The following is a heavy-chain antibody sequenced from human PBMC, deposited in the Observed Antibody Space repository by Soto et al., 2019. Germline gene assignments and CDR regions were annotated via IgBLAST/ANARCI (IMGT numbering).Heavy chain of an antibody. CDR3: ARDRSIAEDGNIGSYYFDY. CDR1: GFTVSSNY. Sequence: PGGSLRLSCAASGFTVSSNYMSWVRQAPGKGLEWVSVIYSGGSTYYADSVKGRFTISRDNSKNTLYIQMNSLRAEDTAVYYCARDRSIAEDGNIGSYYFDYWGQGNLVTVS. V-gene: IGHV3-53*01. CDR2: IYSGGST. J-gene: IGHJ4*02. D-gene: IGHD6-13*01.